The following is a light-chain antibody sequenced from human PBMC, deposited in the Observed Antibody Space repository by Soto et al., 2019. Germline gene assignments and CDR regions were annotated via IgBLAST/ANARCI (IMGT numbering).Light chain of an antibody. J-gene: IGKJ4*01. V-gene: IGKV1-33*01. CDR1: QDIGNY. CDR3: QQYGSSPPT. Sequence: DIQMTQSPSSLSASVGDRVTITCQASQDIGNYLNWYQQKPGKAPKLLIFDASNLESGVPSRFSGSGSGTDFTFTISSLQPEDIATYYCQQYGSSPPTFGGGTKVEIK. CDR2: DAS.